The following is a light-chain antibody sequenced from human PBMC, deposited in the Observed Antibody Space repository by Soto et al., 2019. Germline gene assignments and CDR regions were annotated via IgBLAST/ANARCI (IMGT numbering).Light chain of an antibody. CDR2: AAS. Sequence: DIQVTQSPSSLSASVGDRVTITCRASQAIYHYLAWFQQMPGQAPKPLLYAASSLQSGVPPKFSGSGFGTDFTLTISSLQPEDSATYYCQQYNSFPYTFGQGTKVEIK. CDR1: QAIYHY. V-gene: IGKV1-16*02. CDR3: QQYNSFPYT. J-gene: IGKJ2*01.